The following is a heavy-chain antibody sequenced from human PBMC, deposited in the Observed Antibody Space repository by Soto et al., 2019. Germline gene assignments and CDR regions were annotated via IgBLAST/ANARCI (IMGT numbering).Heavy chain of an antibody. D-gene: IGHD2-8*01. Sequence: QVQLQESGPGLVKPSETLSLTCTVSGGSISSYYWSWIRQPPGKGLEWIGYIYYSGSTNYNPSLKSRVTISVDTSKNQFSLKLSSVTAADTAVYYCARRCGYAIDYWGQGTLVTVSS. CDR3: ARRCGYAIDY. J-gene: IGHJ4*02. CDR1: GGSISSYY. V-gene: IGHV4-59*08. CDR2: IYYSGST.